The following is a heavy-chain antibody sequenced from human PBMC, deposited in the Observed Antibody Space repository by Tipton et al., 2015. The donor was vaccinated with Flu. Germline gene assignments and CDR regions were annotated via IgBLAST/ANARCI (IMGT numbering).Heavy chain of an antibody. CDR3: ASISVAGNYYYVMDV. CDR1: GGSISSYY. Sequence: TLSLTCTVSGGSISSYYWSWIRQPAGKGLEWIGRIYTSGSTNYNPSLKSRVTMSADTSKNQFSLKLSSVTAADTAVFYCASISVAGNYYYVMDVWGQGKTVTVSS. D-gene: IGHD6-19*01. J-gene: IGHJ6*02. CDR2: IYTSGST. V-gene: IGHV4-4*07.